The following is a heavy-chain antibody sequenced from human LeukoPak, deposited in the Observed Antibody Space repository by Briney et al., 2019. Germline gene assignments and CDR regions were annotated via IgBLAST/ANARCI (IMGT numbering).Heavy chain of an antibody. CDR2: IYHSGST. V-gene: IGHV4-4*02. Sequence: SETLSLTCAVSGGSIKSNNWWSWVRQPPGKGLEWIGEIYHSGSTNYNPSLESRVTVSVDKSKNQFSLDLSSVTAADTAVYYCARYRPRYCTNGVCSQTFDYRGQGTLVTVSS. CDR1: GGSIKSNNW. J-gene: IGHJ4*02. CDR3: ARYRPRYCTNGVCSQTFDY. D-gene: IGHD2-8*01.